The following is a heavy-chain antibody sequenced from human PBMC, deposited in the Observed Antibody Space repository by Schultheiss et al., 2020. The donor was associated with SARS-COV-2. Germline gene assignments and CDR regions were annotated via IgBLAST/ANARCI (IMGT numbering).Heavy chain of an antibody. CDR1: GFSFSTYG. J-gene: IGHJ4*02. CDR3: AKGWGTAD. V-gene: IGHV3-33*06. D-gene: IGHD7-27*01. CDR2: IWPDGTDI. Sequence: GGSLRLSCAASGFSFSTYGMHWVRQAPGKRLEWLSVIWPDGTDINYADSVKGRFTISRDNSKNTLYLQMNSLRAEDTAVYYCAKGWGTADWGQGTMVTVSS.